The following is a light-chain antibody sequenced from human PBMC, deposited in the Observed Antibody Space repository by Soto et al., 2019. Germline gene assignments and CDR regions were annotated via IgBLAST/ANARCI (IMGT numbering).Light chain of an antibody. CDR1: QSLLHTNVYNY. CDR2: LGS. Sequence: DIVMTQSPLSLPVTPGKPASISCRTSQSLLHTNVYNYLDWFLQKPGQSPQLLIYLGSNRSSVVHGSFSVSGRGTDFTLGNSRFEAKDIGVYYCKQGLQTPYTLGHGTKLEIK. J-gene: IGKJ2*01. V-gene: IGKV2-28*01. CDR3: KQGLQTPYT.